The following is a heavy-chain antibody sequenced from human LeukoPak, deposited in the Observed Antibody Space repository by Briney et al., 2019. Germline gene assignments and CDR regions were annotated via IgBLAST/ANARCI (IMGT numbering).Heavy chain of an antibody. CDR2: ISNDGSKK. J-gene: IGHJ4*02. CDR1: GFTFSRYA. CDR3: ARGARKGDDYGGFFDC. V-gene: IGHV3-30*04. Sequence: GGSLRLSCAASGFTFSRYAFHWVRQAPGKGLEWVAVISNDGSKKDYADSVKGRFTISRDNSKNTLYLQMNSLRAEDTAVYYCARGARKGDDYGGFFDCWGQGTLVTVSS. D-gene: IGHD4-23*01.